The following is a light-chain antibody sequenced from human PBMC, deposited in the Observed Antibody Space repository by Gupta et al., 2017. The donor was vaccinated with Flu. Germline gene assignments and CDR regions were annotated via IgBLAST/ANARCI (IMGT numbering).Light chain of an antibody. CDR1: QSISNC. CDR3: LHYNSYSGT. V-gene: IGKV1-5*03. J-gene: IGKJ2*02. Sequence: SESVGDRVTIPCRASQSISNCLEWYQQNPGQAPKLLIYKASGVKSGVPSRFSGSGSGTEFTLTISGRQPDDFATYYCLHYNSYSGTFGQGTKVEIK. CDR2: KAS.